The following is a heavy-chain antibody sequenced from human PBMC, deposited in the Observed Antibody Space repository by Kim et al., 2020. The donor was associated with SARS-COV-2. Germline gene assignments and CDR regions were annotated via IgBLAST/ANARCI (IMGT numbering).Heavy chain of an antibody. CDR1: GYTFTNYD. CDR3: ATTATVTPGGWF. V-gene: IGHV1-8*01. Sequence: ASVKVSCMTSGYTFTNYDINWVRQAAGQGLEWVGRLNPNSGSTGYAQKFQGRVTMTRNTSISTAYMELSSLTSEDTAVYYCATTATVTPGGWFWGQGTLVTVSS. CDR2: LNPNSGST. J-gene: IGHJ4*02. D-gene: IGHD4-17*01.